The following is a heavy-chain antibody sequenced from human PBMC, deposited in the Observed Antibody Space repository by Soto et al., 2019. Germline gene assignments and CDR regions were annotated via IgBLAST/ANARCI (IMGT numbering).Heavy chain of an antibody. CDR2: IYYSGST. Sequence: QLQLQESGPGLVKPSETLSLTCTVSGGSISSSSYYWGWIRQPPGKGLEWIGSIYYSGSTYYNPSLKSRVTISVDTSKNQFSLKLSSVTAADTVVYYCARRENAKYQLLLDYGMDVWGQGTTVTVSS. V-gene: IGHV4-39*01. D-gene: IGHD2-2*01. CDR1: GGSISSSSYY. J-gene: IGHJ6*02. CDR3: ARRENAKYQLLLDYGMDV.